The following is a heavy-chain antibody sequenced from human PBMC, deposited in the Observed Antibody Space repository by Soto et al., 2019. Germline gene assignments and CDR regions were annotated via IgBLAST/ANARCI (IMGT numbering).Heavy chain of an antibody. CDR3: AREDPIFGVVIPRRVYGMDV. CDR2: INHSGST. J-gene: IGHJ6*02. Sequence: PSETLSLTCAVYGGSFSGYYWSWIRQPPGKGLEWIGEINHSGSTNYNPSLKSRVTISVDTSKNQFSLKLSSVTAADTAVYYCAREDPIFGVVIPRRVYGMDVWGQGTTVTVSS. D-gene: IGHD3-3*01. CDR1: GGSFSGYY. V-gene: IGHV4-34*01.